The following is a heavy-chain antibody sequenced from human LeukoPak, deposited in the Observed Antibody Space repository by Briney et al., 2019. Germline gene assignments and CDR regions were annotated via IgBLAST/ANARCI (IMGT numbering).Heavy chain of an antibody. Sequence: GGSLRLSCAASGFTVSSNYMSWVRQAPGKGLGWVSVIYSGGSTYYADSVKGRFTISRDNSKNTLYLQMNSLRAEDTAVYYCARGWHYGSGDADWSQGTLVTVSS. D-gene: IGHD3-10*01. J-gene: IGHJ4*02. CDR1: GFTVSSNY. CDR3: ARGWHYGSGDAD. CDR2: IYSGGST. V-gene: IGHV3-53*01.